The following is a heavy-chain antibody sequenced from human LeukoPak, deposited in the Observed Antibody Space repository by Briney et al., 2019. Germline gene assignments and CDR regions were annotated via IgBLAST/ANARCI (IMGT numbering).Heavy chain of an antibody. J-gene: IGHJ4*02. CDR3: AHTRGVPTPIPTH. D-gene: IGHD2-2*02. CDR2: IFWTDDK. CDR1: GFSLSNSGVG. V-gene: IGHV2-5*01. Sequence: SGPTLVKPTQTLTLTCTFSGFSLSNSGVGVGWIRQPPGEALEWLAIIFWTDDKRYGPALKSRLTITKDTSKNQVVLTMTTLDPVDTATYYCAHTRGVPTPIPTHWGQGTLVTVSS.